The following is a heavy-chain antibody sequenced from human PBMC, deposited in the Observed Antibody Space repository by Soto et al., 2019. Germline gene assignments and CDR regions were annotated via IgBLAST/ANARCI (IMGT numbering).Heavy chain of an antibody. V-gene: IGHV1-69*02. CDR1: GGTFSSYT. J-gene: IGHJ4*02. CDR3: AIVTGSQSFDY. Sequence: SVKVSCKGAGGTFSSYTISWVRQAPGQGLEWMGRIIPILGIANYAQKFQGRVTITADKSTSTAYMELSSLRSEDTAVYYCAIVTGSQSFDYWGQGTLVTVSS. D-gene: IGHD1-20*01. CDR2: IIPILGIA.